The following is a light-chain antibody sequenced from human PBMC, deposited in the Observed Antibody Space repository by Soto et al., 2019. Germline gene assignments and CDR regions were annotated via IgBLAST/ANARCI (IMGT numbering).Light chain of an antibody. CDR1: QGISSY. J-gene: IGKJ4*01. V-gene: IGKV1-8*01. CDR3: QQHYSYPLT. Sequence: AIRMTQSPSSFSASTVDRVTITCRASQGISSYLAWYQQKPGKAHKLLIYAASTLQSGVPSRFSGSGSGTDFTLTISCLQSEDFATYYCQQHYSYPLTFGGGTKVEIK. CDR2: AAS.